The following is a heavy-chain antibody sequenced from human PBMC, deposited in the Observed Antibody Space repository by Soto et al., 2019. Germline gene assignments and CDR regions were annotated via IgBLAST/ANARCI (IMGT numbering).Heavy chain of an antibody. V-gene: IGHV3-30*18. Sequence: QVQLVESGGGVVQPGRSLRLSCAASGFTFSSYGMHWVRQAPGKGLEWVAVISYDGSNKYYADSVKGRFTISRDNSKNTLYLQMNSLRAEDTAVYYCAKAAIGIEQCLVLSWFDPWGQGTLVTVSS. CDR3: AKAAIGIEQCLVLSWFDP. CDR1: GFTFSSYG. D-gene: IGHD6-19*01. CDR2: ISYDGSNK. J-gene: IGHJ5*02.